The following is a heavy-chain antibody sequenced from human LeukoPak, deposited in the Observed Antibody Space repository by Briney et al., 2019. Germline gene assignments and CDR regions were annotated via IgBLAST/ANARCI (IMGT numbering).Heavy chain of an antibody. J-gene: IGHJ6*02. Sequence: GSSVKVSCKASGGTFSSYAISWVRQAPGQGLDWMGGIIPIFGTANYAQKFQGRVTITADESTSTAYMELSSLRSEDTAVYYCARHLWSGYYYGMDVWGQGTTVTVSS. V-gene: IGHV1-69*01. CDR1: GGTFSSYA. D-gene: IGHD3-3*01. CDR3: ARHLWSGYYYGMDV. CDR2: IIPIFGTA.